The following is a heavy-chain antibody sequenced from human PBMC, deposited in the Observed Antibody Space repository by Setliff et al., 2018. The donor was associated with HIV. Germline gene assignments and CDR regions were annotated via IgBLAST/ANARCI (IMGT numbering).Heavy chain of an antibody. D-gene: IGHD2-2*01. CDR2: IYYSGSTT. Sequence: SETLSLTCIVSGGSISSHYWSWIRQSPGEGLEWIGSIYYSGSTTNYNPSLKSRVTISVDTSKNQFSLKHSSVTAADTAVYYCARTPYSSSSDVWGQGTTVTVSS. V-gene: IGHV4-59*11. J-gene: IGHJ6*02. CDR1: GGSISSHY. CDR3: ARTPYSSSSDV.